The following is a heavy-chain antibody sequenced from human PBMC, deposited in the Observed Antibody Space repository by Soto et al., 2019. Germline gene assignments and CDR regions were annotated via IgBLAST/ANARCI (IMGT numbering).Heavy chain of an antibody. CDR1: GFSLSTSGVC. CDR2: IDWDDDK. D-gene: IGHD6-19*01. Sequence: GSGPTLVNPTQTLTLTCTFSGFSLSTSGVCVSWIRQPPGKALEWLARIDWDDDKNYNTSLKTRLTISKDTSKNQVVLTMTNMDFVHTATYYCARIPTGQCALSSGPCGHGTLVTVSS. V-gene: IGHV2-70*11. CDR3: ARIPTGQCALSSGP. J-gene: IGHJ5*02.